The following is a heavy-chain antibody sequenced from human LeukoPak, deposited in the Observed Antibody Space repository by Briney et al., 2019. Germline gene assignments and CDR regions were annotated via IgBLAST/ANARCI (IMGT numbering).Heavy chain of an antibody. CDR3: ARGDYYDSSGYYPGAFDI. J-gene: IGHJ3*02. V-gene: IGHV3-21*04. D-gene: IGHD3-22*01. CDR1: GFTFSSYS. CDR2: ISSSSSYI. Sequence: GGSLRLSCAASGFTFSSYSMNWVRQAPGKGLEWVSSISSSSSYIYYADSVKGRFTISRDNAKNSLYLQMNSLRAEDTAVYYCARGDYYDSSGYYPGAFDIWGQGTMVTVSS.